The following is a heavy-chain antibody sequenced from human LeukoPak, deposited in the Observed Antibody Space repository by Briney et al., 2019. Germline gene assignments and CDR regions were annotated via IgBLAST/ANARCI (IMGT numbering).Heavy chain of an antibody. CDR1: GYSISRGYY. V-gene: IGHV4-38-2*02. D-gene: IGHD4-11*01. J-gene: IGHJ6*03. Sequence: SETLSLTCSVSGYSISRGYYWAWIRQPPGKGLEWIATMFQSRNIYYNSSLKSRITISLDTSKNQFSLQLSSVTAADTAVYYCARVIQYLYYMDVWGKGTTVTVSS. CDR3: ARVIQYLYYMDV. CDR2: MFQSRNI.